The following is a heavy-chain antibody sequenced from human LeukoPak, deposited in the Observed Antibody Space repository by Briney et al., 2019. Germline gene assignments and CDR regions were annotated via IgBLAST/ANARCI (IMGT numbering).Heavy chain of an antibody. CDR1: GGSISSSSYY. V-gene: IGHV4-39*01. CDR2: IYYSGST. J-gene: IGHJ5*02. Sequence: SETLSLTCTASGGSISSSSYYWGWIRQPPGKGLEWIGSIYYSGSTYYNPSLKSRVTISVDTSKNQFSLKLSSVTAADTAVYYCARHSLWGYYDSSGYQPWGQGTLVTVSS. CDR3: ARHSLWGYYDSSGYQP. D-gene: IGHD3-22*01.